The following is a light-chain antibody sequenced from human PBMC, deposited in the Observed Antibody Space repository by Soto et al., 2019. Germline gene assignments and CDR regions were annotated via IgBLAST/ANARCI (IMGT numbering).Light chain of an antibody. J-gene: IGLJ1*01. CDR2: DVS. CDR1: SSDVGGYNY. V-gene: IGLV2-14*01. CDR3: SSDPSSSLYL. Sequence: QSALTQPASVSGSPGQSITISCTGTSSDVGGYNYVSWYQQHPGKAPKLMIYDVSNRPSGVSDRFSGSKSGNTASLTIFGLQAEDEADYYCSSDPSSSLYLFGTGTKVTVL.